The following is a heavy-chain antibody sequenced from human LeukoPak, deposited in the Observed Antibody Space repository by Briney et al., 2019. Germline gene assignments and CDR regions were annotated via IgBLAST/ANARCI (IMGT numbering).Heavy chain of an antibody. Sequence: PGRSLRLSCAASGFTFSSYGMHWVRQAPGKGLEWVAVIWYDGSNKYYADSVKGRFTISRDNSKNTLYLQMNSLRAEDTAVYYCARGLTSNDYGDSCLGYWGQGTLVTVSS. D-gene: IGHD4-17*01. CDR3: ARGLTSNDYGDSCLGY. V-gene: IGHV3-33*01. CDR2: IWYDGSNK. J-gene: IGHJ4*02. CDR1: GFTFSSYG.